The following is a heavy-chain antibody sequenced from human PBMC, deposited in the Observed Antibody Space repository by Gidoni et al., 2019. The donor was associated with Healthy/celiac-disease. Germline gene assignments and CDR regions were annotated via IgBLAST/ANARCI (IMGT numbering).Heavy chain of an antibody. CDR2: INHSGST. Sequence: QVQLQQWGAGLLKPSETLSLTCAVYGGSFSGYYWSWIRQPPGKGLEWIGEINHSGSTNYNPSLKSRVTISVDTSKNQFSLKLSSVTAADTAVYYCAGRLGYCSSTSCYAGTLLGYWGQGTLVTVSS. CDR1: GGSFSGYY. D-gene: IGHD2-2*01. J-gene: IGHJ4*02. V-gene: IGHV4-34*01. CDR3: AGRLGYCSSTSCYAGTLLGY.